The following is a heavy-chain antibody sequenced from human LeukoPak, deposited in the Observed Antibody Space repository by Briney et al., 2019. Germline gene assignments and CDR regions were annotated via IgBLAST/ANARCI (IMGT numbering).Heavy chain of an antibody. D-gene: IGHD6-19*01. CDR1: GFSVSSFG. CDR3: AQRFSSGWYPY. J-gene: IGHJ4*02. Sequence: GGSLRLSCAVSGFSVSSFGMSWVRQAPGKGLEWIPAISANGETTWYADSVRGRFIISRDNSKNTLYLQLSSLRAEDTAVYYCAQRFSSGWYPYWGQGSLVSVSS. V-gene: IGHV3-23*01. CDR2: ISANGETT.